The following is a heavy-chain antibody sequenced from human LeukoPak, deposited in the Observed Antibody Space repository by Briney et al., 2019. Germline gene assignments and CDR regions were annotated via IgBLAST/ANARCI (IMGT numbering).Heavy chain of an antibody. CDR2: ISGSGGRT. J-gene: IGHJ4*02. D-gene: IGHD3-22*01. V-gene: IGHV3-23*01. Sequence: GGSLRLSCAASGFTFSSYAMSWVRQAPGKGLEWVSAISGSGGRTYYADSVKGRFTISRDNSKNTLYLQMNSLRAEDTAVYYCAKEEGYYYDSSGYGYFDYWGQGTLVTVSS. CDR1: GFTFSSYA. CDR3: AKEEGYYYDSSGYGYFDY.